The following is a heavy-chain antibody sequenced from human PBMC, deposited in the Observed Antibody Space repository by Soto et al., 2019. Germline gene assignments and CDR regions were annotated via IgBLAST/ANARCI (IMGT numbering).Heavy chain of an antibody. CDR1: GDSVRSGSYY. D-gene: IGHD4-17*01. CDR3: ARVEDYGDYFDY. J-gene: IGHJ4*02. Sequence: SETLSLTCTVSGDSVRSGSYYWSWVRQPPGRGLEWIGYIYDTGTTNYNPSLKSRVTMSVDTSKNQFSLKLNSLTAADTAVYYCARVEDYGDYFDYWGQGTLVTVSS. CDR2: IYDTGTT. V-gene: IGHV4-61*01.